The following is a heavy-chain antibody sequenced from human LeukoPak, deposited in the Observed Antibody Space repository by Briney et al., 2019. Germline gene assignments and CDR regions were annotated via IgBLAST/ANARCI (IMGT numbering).Heavy chain of an antibody. CDR2: IWYDGSNK. CDR3: ARDATRSIAVAGTFDY. V-gene: IGHV3-33*01. D-gene: IGHD6-19*01. Sequence: GRSLRLSCAASGFTFSSYGMHWVRQAPGKGLEWVAVIWYDGSNKYYADSVKGRFTISRDNSKNTLYLQMNSLRAEDTAVYYCARDATRSIAVAGTFDYWGQGTLVPVSS. CDR1: GFTFSSYG. J-gene: IGHJ4*02.